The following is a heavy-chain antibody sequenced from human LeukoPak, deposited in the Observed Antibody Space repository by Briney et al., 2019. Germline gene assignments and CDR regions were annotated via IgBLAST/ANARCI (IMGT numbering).Heavy chain of an antibody. D-gene: IGHD2-21*01. J-gene: IGHJ6*03. CDR1: GFTFSSYA. CDR2: ISGSGGST. Sequence: GGSLRLSCAASGFTFSSYAMSGVRQAPGKGLEWVSAISGSGGSTYYADSVKGRFTISRDNAKNTLYLQMNSLRAEDTAVYYCARGLWPDGYYMDVWGKGTTVTVSS. CDR3: ARGLWPDGYYMDV. V-gene: IGHV3-23*01.